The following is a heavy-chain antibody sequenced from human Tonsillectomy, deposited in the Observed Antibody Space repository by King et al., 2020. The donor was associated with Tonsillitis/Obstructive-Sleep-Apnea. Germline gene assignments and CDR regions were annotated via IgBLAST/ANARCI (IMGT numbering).Heavy chain of an antibody. CDR2: IYHSGTT. D-gene: IGHD2-8*01. V-gene: IGHV4-39*01. CDR1: GGSISSSSYY. Sequence: QLQESGPGLVKPSETLSLTCTVSGGSISSSSYYWGWIRQPPGKGLEWIGSIYHSGTTHYNPSLKSRVTISVDTPKNQFSLKLSSVTAADTAVYHCARLSCTSGTCDRGYFDYWGQRTLVTVSS. CDR3: ARLSCTSGTCDRGYFDY. J-gene: IGHJ4*02.